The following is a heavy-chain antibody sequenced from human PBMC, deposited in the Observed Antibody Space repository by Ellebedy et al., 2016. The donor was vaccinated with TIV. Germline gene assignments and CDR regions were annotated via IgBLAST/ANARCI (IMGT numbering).Heavy chain of an antibody. Sequence: PGGSLRLSCAVSGFSASANYMSWVRQAPGKGLEWVSVIYSGGSTYYADSVKGRFTISRENSKNTLYLQMSSLRAEDTAVYYCARESMVRGVIYLPRYFDLWGRGTLVTVSS. D-gene: IGHD3-10*01. CDR3: ARESMVRGVIYLPRYFDL. CDR1: GFSASANY. J-gene: IGHJ2*01. V-gene: IGHV3-66*01. CDR2: IYSGGST.